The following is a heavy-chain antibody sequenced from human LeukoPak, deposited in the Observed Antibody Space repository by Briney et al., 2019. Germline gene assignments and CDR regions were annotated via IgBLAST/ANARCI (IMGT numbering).Heavy chain of an antibody. V-gene: IGHV4-31*03. CDR1: GGSISSGSHY. Sequence: SETLSLTCTVSGGSISSGSHYWSWIRQHPGKGLEWIGYIYYSGSTYYNPSLKSRVTISVDTSKNQFSLKLSSVTAADTAVYYCARDCDYGDYHYFDYWGHGTLVTVSS. CDR3: ARDCDYGDYHYFDY. CDR2: IYYSGST. J-gene: IGHJ4*01. D-gene: IGHD4-17*01.